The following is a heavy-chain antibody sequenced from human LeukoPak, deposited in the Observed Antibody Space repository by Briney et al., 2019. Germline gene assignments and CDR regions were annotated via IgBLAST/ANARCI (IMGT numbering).Heavy chain of an antibody. CDR1: GGSISSGNYY. D-gene: IGHD3-22*01. J-gene: IGHJ4*02. V-gene: IGHV4-61*02. Sequence: PSQTLSLTCTVSGGSISSGNYYWNWIRQPAGKGLEWIGRIWTDGAPTYRPSLKSRVTISVDTSKNQFSLRLSSVTAADTAVYYCARGRDSRGYQFMGFDSWGQGTLVTVSS. CDR2: IWTDGAP. CDR3: ARGRDSRGYQFMGFDS.